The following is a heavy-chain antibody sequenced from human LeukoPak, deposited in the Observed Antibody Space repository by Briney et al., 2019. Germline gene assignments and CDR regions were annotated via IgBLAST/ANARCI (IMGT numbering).Heavy chain of an antibody. J-gene: IGHJ4*02. Sequence: ASVRVSCKASGYTFTSYGISWVRQAPGQGLEWMGWISAYNGNTNYAQELQGRVTITTDTSTSTAYMELRSLRSDDTAVYYCARDDIVVVVAAPHFDYWGQGTLVTVSS. CDR3: ARDDIVVVVAAPHFDY. D-gene: IGHD2-15*01. CDR1: GYTFTSYG. CDR2: ISAYNGNT. V-gene: IGHV1-18*01.